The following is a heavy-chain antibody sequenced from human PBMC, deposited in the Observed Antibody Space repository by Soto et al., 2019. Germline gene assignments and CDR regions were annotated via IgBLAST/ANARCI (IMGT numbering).Heavy chain of an antibody. J-gene: IGHJ6*02. CDR3: ARTIVGATGHYYYYYGMDV. D-gene: IGHD1-26*01. V-gene: IGHV4-59*01. CDR2: IYYSGST. Sequence: LSLTCTVSGGSISSYYWSWIRQPPGKGLEWMGYIYYSGSTNYNPSLKSRVTISVDTSKNQFSLKLSSVTAADTAVYYCARTIVGATGHYYYYYGMDVWGQGXTVTVYS. CDR1: GGSISSYY.